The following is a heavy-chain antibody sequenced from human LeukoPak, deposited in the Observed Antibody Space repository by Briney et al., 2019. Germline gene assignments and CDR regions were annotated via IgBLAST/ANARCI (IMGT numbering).Heavy chain of an antibody. CDR2: ISYDGSNK. J-gene: IGHJ4*02. CDR3: ARFEGATSPIDY. Sequence: GRSLRLSCAASGFTFSSYAMHWVRQAPGKGLEWVAVISYDGSNKYYADSVKGRFTISRDNSKNTLYLQMNSLRAEDTAAYYCARFEGATSPIDYWGQGTLVTVSS. CDR1: GFTFSSYA. V-gene: IGHV3-30-3*01. D-gene: IGHD1-26*01.